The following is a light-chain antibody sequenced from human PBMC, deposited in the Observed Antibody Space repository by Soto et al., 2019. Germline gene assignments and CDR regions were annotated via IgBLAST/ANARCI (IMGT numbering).Light chain of an antibody. CDR3: SSYTGGNARVV. J-gene: IGLJ2*01. CDR2: DVS. Sequence: QSALTQPASVSGSPGQSITISCTGSDVGAYRYVSWYQQHPGKAPRLMIYDVSNRPSGVSDRFSGSKSDNTASLTISGLQPEDEAYFFCSSYTGGNARVVFGGGTKLTVL. V-gene: IGLV2-14*01. CDR1: SDVGAYRY.